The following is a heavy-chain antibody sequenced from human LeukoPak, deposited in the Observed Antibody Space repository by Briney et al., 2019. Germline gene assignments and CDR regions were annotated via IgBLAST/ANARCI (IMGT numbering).Heavy chain of an antibody. CDR1: GYTFTSYD. CDR2: MNPNTGNT. Sequence: ASVKVSCKASGYTFTSYDINWVRQASGQGLEWMGWMNPNTGNTGYAQRFQGRVTITRNTSISTVYMELSSLRSEDTAVYYCARGVGATISYYHYYIDVWGKGTTVTVSS. J-gene: IGHJ6*03. CDR3: ARGVGATISYYHYYIDV. D-gene: IGHD1-26*01. V-gene: IGHV1-8*03.